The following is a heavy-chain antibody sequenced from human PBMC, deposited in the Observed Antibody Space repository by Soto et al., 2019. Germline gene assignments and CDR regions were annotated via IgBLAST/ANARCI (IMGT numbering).Heavy chain of an antibody. CDR3: ARDSRYCSSPSCYFDTAILHYYYYYGMDV. CDR2: INPNSGGT. J-gene: IGHJ6*02. D-gene: IGHD2-2*01. Sequence: ASVKVSCKASGYTFTGYYMHWVRQAPGQGLEWMGWINPNSGGTNYAQKVQGWVTMTRDTSISTAYMELRRLRSDDTAVYYCARDSRYCSSPSCYFDTAILHYYYYYGMDVWGQETKVTVSS. V-gene: IGHV1-2*04. CDR1: GYTFTGYY.